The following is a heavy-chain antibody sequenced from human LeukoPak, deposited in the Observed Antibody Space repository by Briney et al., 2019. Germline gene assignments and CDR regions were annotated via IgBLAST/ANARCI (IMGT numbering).Heavy chain of an antibody. CDR1: GFTFSSYE. D-gene: IGHD3-22*01. CDR2: ISSSGSTI. J-gene: IGHJ4*02. V-gene: IGHV3-48*03. CDR3: ARESNVYYYDSSGFPFDY. Sequence: GGSLRLSCAASGFTFSSYEMNWVRQATGKGLEWVSYISSSGSTIYYADSVKGRFTISRDNAKNSLYLQMNSLRAEDTAVYYCARESNVYYYDSSGFPFDYWGQGTLVTVFS.